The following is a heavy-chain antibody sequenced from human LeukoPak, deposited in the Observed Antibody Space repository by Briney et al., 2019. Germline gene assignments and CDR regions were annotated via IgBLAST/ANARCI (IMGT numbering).Heavy chain of an antibody. J-gene: IGHJ4*02. V-gene: IGHV4-30-2*01. CDR2: IYHSGST. D-gene: IGHD5-12*01. Sequence: SETLSLTCAVSGGSISSGGYSWSWIRQPPGKGLEWIGYIYHSGSTYYNPSLKSRVTISVDRSKNQFSLKLSSVTAAGTAVYYCARVGQDSGYDFYPDSYYFDYWGQGTLVTVSS. CDR1: GGSISSGGYS. CDR3: ARVGQDSGYDFYPDSYYFDY.